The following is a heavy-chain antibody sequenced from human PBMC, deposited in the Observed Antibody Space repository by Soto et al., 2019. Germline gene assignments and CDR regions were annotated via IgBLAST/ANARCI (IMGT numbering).Heavy chain of an antibody. CDR2: INHSGST. J-gene: IGHJ6*03. CDR1: GGSFSGYY. CDR3: AKHYYYYYMDV. Sequence: SETLSLTCAVYGGSFSGYYWSWIRQPPGKGLEWIGEINHSGSTNYNPSLKSRVTISVDTSKNQFSLKLSSVTAADTAVYYCAKHYYYYYMDVWGKGTTVTVSS. V-gene: IGHV4-34*01.